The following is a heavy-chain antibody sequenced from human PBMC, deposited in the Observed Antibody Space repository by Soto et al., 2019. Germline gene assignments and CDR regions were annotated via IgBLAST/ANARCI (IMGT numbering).Heavy chain of an antibody. D-gene: IGHD3-3*02. J-gene: IGHJ4*02. CDR1: GRSMISYY. CDR3: AREGDDRHFFFDS. V-gene: IGHV4-4*07. Sequence: SETLSLTCNVSGRSMISYYWSWIRQPAGKGLEWTGRIYTGGNTNYNPSLKSRVTMSVDTSKSQFSLSLTSVTAADTAVYYCAREGDDRHFFFDSWGQGTLVTVSS. CDR2: IYTGGNT.